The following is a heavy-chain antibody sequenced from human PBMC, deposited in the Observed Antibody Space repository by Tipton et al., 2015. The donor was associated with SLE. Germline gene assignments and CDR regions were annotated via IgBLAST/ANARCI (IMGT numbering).Heavy chain of an antibody. CDR3: ATDGTWNYNSPDFHY. V-gene: IGHV3-30*04. CDR1: GFTFSSYD. D-gene: IGHD1-7*01. Sequence: RSLRLSCATSGFTFSSYDMHWVRQAPGKGLEWVAVISYDGSNKYYADSVKGRFTISRDNARKSLFLQMNSLRVDDTAVYYCATDGTWNYNSPDFHYWGQGALVTVSS. J-gene: IGHJ4*02. CDR2: ISYDGSNK.